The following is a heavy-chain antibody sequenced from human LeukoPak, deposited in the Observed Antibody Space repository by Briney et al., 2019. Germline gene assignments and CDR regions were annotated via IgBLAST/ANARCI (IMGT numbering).Heavy chain of an antibody. J-gene: IGHJ6*02. Sequence: GASVKVSCKASGYTFTSYYMHWVRQAPGQGLEWMGIINPSGGSTSYAQKFQGRVTMTRNTSISTAYMELSSLRSEDTAVYYCAGVTMIEGMDVWGQGTTVTVSS. CDR2: INPSGGST. D-gene: IGHD3-22*01. V-gene: IGHV1-46*01. CDR1: GYTFTSYY. CDR3: AGVTMIEGMDV.